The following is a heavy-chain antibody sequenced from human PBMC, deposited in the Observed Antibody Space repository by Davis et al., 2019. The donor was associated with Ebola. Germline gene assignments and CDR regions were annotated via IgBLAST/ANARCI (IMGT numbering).Heavy chain of an antibody. V-gene: IGHV4-34*01. D-gene: IGHD3-16*02. CDR1: GGSFSGYY. J-gene: IGHJ5*02. Sequence: MPGGSLRLSCAVYGGSFSGYYWSWIRQPPGKGLEWIGEINHSGSTNYNPSLKSRVTISVDTSKNQFSLKLSSVTAADTAVYYCASYDYIWGSYHPWGQGTLVTVSS. CDR3: ASYDYIWGSYHP. CDR2: INHSGST.